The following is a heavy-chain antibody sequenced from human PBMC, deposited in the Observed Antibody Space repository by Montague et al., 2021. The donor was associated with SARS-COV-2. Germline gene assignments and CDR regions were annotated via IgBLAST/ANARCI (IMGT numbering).Heavy chain of an antibody. Sequence: SETLSLTCTVSGGSISSYYWGWIRQPPGKGLEWIGSIYYSGSTYYNPSLKSRVTISVDTSKNQFSLKLSSVTAADTAVYYCARRESMVRGVIITFSSPFDYWGQGTLVTVSS. D-gene: IGHD3-10*01. V-gene: IGHV4-39*01. CDR1: GGSISSYY. CDR3: ARRESMVRGVIITFSSPFDY. CDR2: IYYSGST. J-gene: IGHJ4*02.